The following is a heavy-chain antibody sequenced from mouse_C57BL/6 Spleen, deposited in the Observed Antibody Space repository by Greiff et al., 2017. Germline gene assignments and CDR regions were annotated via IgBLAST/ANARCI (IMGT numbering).Heavy chain of an antibody. CDR2: IRNKANGYTT. CDR1: GFTFTDYY. Sequence: EVKLMESGGGLVQPGGSLSLSCAASGFTFTDYYMSWVRQPPGKALEWLGFIRNKANGYTTEYSASVKGRFTISRDNSQSILYLQMNALRAEDSATYYCARYCVWTYAMDYWGQGTSVTVSS. D-gene: IGHD2-10*02. J-gene: IGHJ4*01. V-gene: IGHV7-3*01. CDR3: ARYCVWTYAMDY.